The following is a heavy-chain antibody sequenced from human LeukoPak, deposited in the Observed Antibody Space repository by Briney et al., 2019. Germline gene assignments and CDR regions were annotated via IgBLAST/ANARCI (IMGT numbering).Heavy chain of an antibody. D-gene: IGHD3-22*01. CDR3: ARSDSSGYYSGAFDI. CDR1: GFTFSSYA. CDR2: ISAYNGNT. J-gene: IGHJ3*02. Sequence: GGSLRLSCAASGFTFSSYAMSWVRQAPGQGLEWMGWISAYNGNTNYAQKLQGRVTMTTDTSTSTAYMELRSLRSDDTAVYYCARSDSSGYYSGAFDIWGQGTMVTVSS. V-gene: IGHV1-18*01.